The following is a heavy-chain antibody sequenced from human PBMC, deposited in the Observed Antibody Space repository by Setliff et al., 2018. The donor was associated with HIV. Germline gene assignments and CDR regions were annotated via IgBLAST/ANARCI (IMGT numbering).Heavy chain of an antibody. V-gene: IGHV4-61*01. CDR2: IYYSGST. D-gene: IGHD6-13*01. CDR1: GGSISSRSYY. Sequence: SETLSLTCTVSGGSISSRSYYWSWLRQPPGKRLEWIGYIYYSGSTNYNPSLKSRVTISVDTSKNQFSLKLTSVTAADTAVYYCARDRPSSSWYFNAFDIWGQGTMVTVS. J-gene: IGHJ3*02. CDR3: ARDRPSSSWYFNAFDI.